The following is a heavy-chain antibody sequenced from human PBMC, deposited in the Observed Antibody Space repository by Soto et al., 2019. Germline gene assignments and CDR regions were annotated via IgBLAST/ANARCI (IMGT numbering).Heavy chain of an antibody. D-gene: IGHD3-3*01. Sequence: GGSLRLSCAASGFTFSGSAMHWVRQASGKGLEWVGRIRSNDYATAYVASVKGRFTISRDDSKNTAYLQMNSLKTEDTAVYYCTRLDDGMAVWGQGTTVTVSS. V-gene: IGHV3-73*01. J-gene: IGHJ6*02. CDR3: TRLDDGMAV. CDR2: IRSNDYAT. CDR1: GFTFSGSA.